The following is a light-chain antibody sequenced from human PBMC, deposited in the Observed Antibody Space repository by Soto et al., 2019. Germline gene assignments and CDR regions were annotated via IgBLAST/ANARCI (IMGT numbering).Light chain of an antibody. CDR3: QQYDSYPWT. Sequence: DIQMTQSPSPLSASVGDTVTITCRASRSFTRWLAWYQQKPGKAPKLLIYDASSLQSGVPSRFSGSGSGTEFTLTISSLHPDEFATYYCQQYDSYPWTFGRGTKVE. CDR1: RSFTRW. V-gene: IGKV1-5*01. CDR2: DAS. J-gene: IGKJ1*01.